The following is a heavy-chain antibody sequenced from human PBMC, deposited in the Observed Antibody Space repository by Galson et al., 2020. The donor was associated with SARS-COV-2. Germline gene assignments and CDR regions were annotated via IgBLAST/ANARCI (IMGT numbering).Heavy chain of an antibody. CDR1: GGSISSYY. CDR3: ARLRRSWDYYYYGMDV. Sequence: ETSETLSLTCTVSGGSISSYYWSWIRQPPGMGLEWIGYIFYSGSTNYNPSLKSRVTISLDTSKNHFSLKLSSVTAADTAVYYCARLRRSWDYYYYGMDVWGQGTTVTVAS. V-gene: IGHV4-59*08. CDR2: IFYSGST. D-gene: IGHD1-26*01. J-gene: IGHJ6*02.